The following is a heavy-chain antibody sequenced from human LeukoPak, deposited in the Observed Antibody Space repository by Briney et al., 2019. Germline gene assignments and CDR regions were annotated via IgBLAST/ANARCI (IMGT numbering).Heavy chain of an antibody. J-gene: IGHJ4*02. CDR1: GYTFNIYA. CDR3: AKEIMETTYFDY. D-gene: IGHD3-16*01. CDR2: ISGSGGNT. V-gene: IGHV3-23*01. Sequence: GGSLRLSCAASGYTFNIYAMSWLRQARGKGLEWVSAISGSGGNTYYADSVKGRFTISRDNSKNTLYLQMNSLRAEDTAVYYCAKEIMETTYFDYWGQGTLVTVSS.